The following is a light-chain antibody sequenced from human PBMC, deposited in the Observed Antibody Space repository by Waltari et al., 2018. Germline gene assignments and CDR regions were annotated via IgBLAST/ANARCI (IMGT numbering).Light chain of an antibody. CDR1: SSDVGGHDY. CDR3: SSYSTSSSLIL. CDR2: DVN. V-gene: IGLV2-14*03. Sequence: QSALSQPASVSGSPGQSITISCTGASSDVGGHDYVSWYQQHPGKAHKRIIRDVNNRPSVVSNRFSASKSGNTASLTISGLQAEDEADYYCSSYSTSSSLILFVEVTKVTVL. J-gene: IGLJ2*01.